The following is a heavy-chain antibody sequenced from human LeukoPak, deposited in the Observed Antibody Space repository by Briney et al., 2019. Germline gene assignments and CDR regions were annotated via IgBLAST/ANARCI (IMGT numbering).Heavy chain of an antibody. V-gene: IGHV3-15*01. D-gene: IGHD3-10*01. CDR3: TVVYYYGSGSYYRIDY. CDR1: GFTFSNAW. Sequence: GGSLRLSCAASGFTFSNAWMSWVRQAPGKGLEWVGRIKSKTDGGTTDYAAPVKGRFTISRDDSKNTLYLQMNSLKTENTAVYYCTVVYYYGSGSYYRIDYWGQGTLVTVSS. J-gene: IGHJ4*02. CDR2: IKSKTDGGTT.